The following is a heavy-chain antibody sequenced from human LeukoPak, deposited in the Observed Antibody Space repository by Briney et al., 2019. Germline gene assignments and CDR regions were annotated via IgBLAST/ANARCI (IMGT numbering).Heavy chain of an antibody. CDR1: GYTFTSYD. CDR3: ARGRGSSGSYYYYYMDV. Sequence: GASVKVSCKASGYTFTSYDINWVRQATGQGLEWMGWMNPNSGNTGYAQKFQGRVIITRNTSISTAYMELSSLRSEDTAVYYCARGRGSSGSYYYYYMDVWGKGTTVTVSS. CDR2: MNPNSGNT. V-gene: IGHV1-8*03. D-gene: IGHD6-6*01. J-gene: IGHJ6*03.